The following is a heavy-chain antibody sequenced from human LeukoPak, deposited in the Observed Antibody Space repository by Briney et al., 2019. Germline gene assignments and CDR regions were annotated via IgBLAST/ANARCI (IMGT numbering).Heavy chain of an antibody. CDR2: INHSGST. CDR1: GGSFSGYY. J-gene: IGHJ6*02. CDR3: ARVNSSGWFGYYYYGMDV. V-gene: IGHV4-34*01. Sequence: PSETLSLTCAVYGGSFSGYYWSWIRQPPGKGLEWIGEINHSGSTNYTPSLKSRVTISVDTSKNQFSLKLGSVTAADTAVYYCARVNSSGWFGYYYYGMDVWGQGTTVTVSS. D-gene: IGHD6-19*01.